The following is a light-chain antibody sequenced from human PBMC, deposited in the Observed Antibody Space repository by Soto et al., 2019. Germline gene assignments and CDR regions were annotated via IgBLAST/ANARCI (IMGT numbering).Light chain of an antibody. Sequence: EIVMTQSPATLSVSTGERATLSCRASQSGSSNLAWYQQQPGHAPRLLIYGASTRATGIPARFSGSGSGTEFTLTISSLQSEEFAVDYCQQYNNSWTFGQGTTVEIK. CDR2: GAS. V-gene: IGKV3-15*01. CDR3: QQYNNSWT. CDR1: QSGSSN. J-gene: IGKJ1*01.